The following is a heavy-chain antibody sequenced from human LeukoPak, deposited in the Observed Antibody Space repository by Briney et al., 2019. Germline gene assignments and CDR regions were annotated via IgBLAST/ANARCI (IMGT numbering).Heavy chain of an antibody. CDR3: ARARFCTSCPRGGYGMDV. D-gene: IGHD2-2*01. CDR2: INPNSGGT. Sequence: ASVKVSCKASGYTFTGYYMHWVRQAPGQGLEWMGWINPNSGGTNYAQKFQGRVTMTRDTSISTAYTELSRLRSDDTAVYYCARARFCTSCPRGGYGMDVWGQGTTVTVSS. CDR1: GYTFTGYY. V-gene: IGHV1-2*02. J-gene: IGHJ6*02.